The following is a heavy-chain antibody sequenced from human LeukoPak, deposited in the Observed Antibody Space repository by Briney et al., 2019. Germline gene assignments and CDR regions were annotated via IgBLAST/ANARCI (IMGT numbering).Heavy chain of an antibody. J-gene: IGHJ4*02. D-gene: IGHD2-15*01. CDR3: ATGGGYCSGGSCYGSNY. CDR1: GFTFSSYS. V-gene: IGHV3-21*01. CDR2: ISSSSSYI. Sequence: GGSLRLSCAASGFTFSSYSMNWVRQAPGKGLEWVSSISSSSSYIYYADSVKGRFTISRDNAKNSLYLQMNSLRAEDTAVYYCATGGGYCSGGSCYGSNYWGQGTPVTVSS.